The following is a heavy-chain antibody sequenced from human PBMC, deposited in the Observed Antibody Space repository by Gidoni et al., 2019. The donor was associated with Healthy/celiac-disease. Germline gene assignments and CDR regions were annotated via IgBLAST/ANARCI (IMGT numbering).Heavy chain of an antibody. J-gene: IGHJ5*02. V-gene: IGHV4-61*02. Sequence: QVQLQESGPGLVKPSQTLSLTCTVSGGSISSGSYYWSWIRQPAGKGLEWIGRIYTSGSTNYNPALKSRVTMSVDTSKNQFSLKLSSVTAADTAVYYCARERDPWGQGTLVTVSS. CDR1: GGSISSGSYY. CDR2: IYTSGST. CDR3: ARERDP.